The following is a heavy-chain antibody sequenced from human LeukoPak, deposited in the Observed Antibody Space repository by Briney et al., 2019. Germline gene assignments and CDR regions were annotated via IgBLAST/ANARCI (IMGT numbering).Heavy chain of an antibody. CDR1: GGSISSYY. Sequence: PSETLSLTCTVSGGSISSYYWSWIRQPPGKGLEWIGYIYYSGSTNYNPSLKSRVTISVDTSKNQFSLKLSSVTAADTAVYYCARVIPYWYFDLWGRGTLVTVSS. V-gene: IGHV4-59*01. J-gene: IGHJ2*01. CDR2: IYYSGST. D-gene: IGHD3-16*02. CDR3: ARVIPYWYFDL.